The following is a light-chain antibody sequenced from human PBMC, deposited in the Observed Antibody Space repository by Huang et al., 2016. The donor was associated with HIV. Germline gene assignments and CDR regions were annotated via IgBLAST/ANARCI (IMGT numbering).Light chain of an antibody. CDR3: QQYVRSPWT. V-gene: IGKV3-20*01. CDR2: GTS. CDR1: QSLSPTY. Sequence: EIVLTLSPGTLSLSPGERAALSCRASQSLSPTYLAWYQQRPGQGPRLLIYGTSTRATGIPDRFSGSGSGTDFTLTISRLEPEDFAMYYCQQYVRSPWTFGQGTKVEIK. J-gene: IGKJ1*01.